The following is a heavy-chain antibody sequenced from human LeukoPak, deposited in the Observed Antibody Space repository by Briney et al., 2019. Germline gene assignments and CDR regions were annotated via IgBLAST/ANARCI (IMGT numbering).Heavy chain of an antibody. CDR3: ARITMIEVITVDY. Sequence: KPSETLSLTCAVSGYSISSGYYWGWIRPPPGKGLEWIGIIYHSRSTYYNPSLKSRVTLSVDASKNQFSLKLSSVTAADTAVYYCARITMIEVITVDYWGQGTLVTVSS. D-gene: IGHD3-22*01. CDR2: IYHSRST. V-gene: IGHV4-38-2*01. CDR1: GYSISSGYY. J-gene: IGHJ4*02.